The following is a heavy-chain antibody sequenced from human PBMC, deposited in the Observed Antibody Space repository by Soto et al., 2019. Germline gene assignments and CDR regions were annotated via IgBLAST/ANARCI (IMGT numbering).Heavy chain of an antibody. Sequence: PSETLSLTCAVSGVSIRSGNWWTWVRQSPQRGLEYIGEIFHDGTANYYPSFERRVAISVDTSKNQSSLKLTSVTAADTAIYFCARLVYDTRLNYMYFDFWGQGTLVTVSS. J-gene: IGHJ4*02. CDR2: IFHDGTA. CDR3: ARLVYDTRLNYMYFDF. CDR1: GVSIRSGNW. D-gene: IGHD3-10*01. V-gene: IGHV4-4*02.